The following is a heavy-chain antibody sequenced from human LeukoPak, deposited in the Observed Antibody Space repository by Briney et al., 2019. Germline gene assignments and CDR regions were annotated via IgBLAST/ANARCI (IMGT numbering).Heavy chain of an antibody. Sequence: ETLSLTCAVYGGSFSGYYWSWVRQAPGKGLEWVSTISGSGGSTYSADSVKGRFTISRDNSRNMLYLQMNSLRAEDTAIYYCAKGGPQFFDYWGQGTLVTVSS. CDR2: ISGSGGST. J-gene: IGHJ4*02. D-gene: IGHD5-24*01. CDR1: GGSFSGYY. V-gene: IGHV3-23*01. CDR3: AKGGPQFFDY.